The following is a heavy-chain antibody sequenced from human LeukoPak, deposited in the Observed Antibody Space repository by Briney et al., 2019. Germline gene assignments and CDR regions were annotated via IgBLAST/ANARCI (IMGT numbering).Heavy chain of an antibody. CDR2: VSGYNGHT. D-gene: IGHD5-12*01. J-gene: IGHJ4*02. V-gene: IGHV1-18*01. Sequence: ASVKVSCKTSGFTFSNYNICWVRQALGQGLEWMGWVSGYNGHTNYAQNLQGRVTMTTDTSTSTAYMELRSLRSDDTAVYYCARDDRYSGYDYDYWGQGTLVTVSS. CDR1: GFTFSNYN. CDR3: ARDDRYSGYDYDY.